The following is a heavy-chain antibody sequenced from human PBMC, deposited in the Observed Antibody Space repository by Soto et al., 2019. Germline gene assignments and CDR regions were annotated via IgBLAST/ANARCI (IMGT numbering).Heavy chain of an antibody. D-gene: IGHD7-27*01. Sequence: QLLESGGGLVQPGGSQRLSCAASGFTFTSHGMNWVRQAPGKGLEWVSYIDGGGGDIKHADSVKGRFTIFRDNTKNTLYMQINSLRVEDTAIYFCARRNPNFPFDHWGQGTLVAVS. CDR3: ARRNPNFPFDH. J-gene: IGHJ4*02. CDR2: IDGGGGDI. V-gene: IGHV3-23*01. CDR1: GFTFTSHG.